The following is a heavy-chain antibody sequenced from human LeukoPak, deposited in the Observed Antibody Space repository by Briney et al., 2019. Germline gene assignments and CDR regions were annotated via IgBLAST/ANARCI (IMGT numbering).Heavy chain of an antibody. D-gene: IGHD1-7*01. CDR2: ISWNSGSI. Sequence: GGSLRLSCAASGFTFDDYAMHWVRQAPGKGLEWVSGISWNSGSIGYADSVKGRFTISRDNAKNSLYLQMNSLRAEDTALYYCAKVAGTRNYYYYMDVWGKGTTVAVSS. J-gene: IGHJ6*03. CDR1: GFTFDDYA. CDR3: AKVAGTRNYYYYMDV. V-gene: IGHV3-9*01.